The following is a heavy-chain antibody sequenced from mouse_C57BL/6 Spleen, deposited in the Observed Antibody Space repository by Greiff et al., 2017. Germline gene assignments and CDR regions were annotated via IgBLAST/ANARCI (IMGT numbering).Heavy chain of an antibody. CDR1: GYTFTSYW. Sequence: QVQLQQPGAELVRPGSSVKLSCKASGYTFTSYWMDWVKQRPGQGLEWIGNIYPSDSETHYNQKFKDKATLTVDKSSSTAYMQLSSLTSEDSAVYYCARSDYGSPDYWGQGTTLTVSS. J-gene: IGHJ2*01. CDR3: ARSDYGSPDY. CDR2: IYPSDSET. D-gene: IGHD1-1*01. V-gene: IGHV1-61*01.